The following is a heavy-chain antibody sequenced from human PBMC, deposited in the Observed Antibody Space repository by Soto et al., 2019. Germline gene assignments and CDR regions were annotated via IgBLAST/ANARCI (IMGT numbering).Heavy chain of an antibody. CDR1: GYTFTGYY. Sequence: ASVKVSCKASGYTFTGYYMHWVRQAPGQGLEWMGWINPNSGGTNYAQKFQGWVTMTRDTSISTAYMELSRLRSDDTAVYYCARATTISYYDFWSGYLAPGCDYWGQGALVTVS. CDR2: INPNSGGT. D-gene: IGHD3-3*01. J-gene: IGHJ4*02. CDR3: ARATTISYYDFWSGYLAPGCDY. V-gene: IGHV1-2*04.